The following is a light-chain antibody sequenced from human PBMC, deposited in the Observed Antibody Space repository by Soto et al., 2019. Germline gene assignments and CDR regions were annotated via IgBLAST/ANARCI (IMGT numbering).Light chain of an antibody. V-gene: IGKV1-5*03. J-gene: IGKJ1*01. CDR2: RAS. CDR3: QHYNDYSRV. CDR1: QSVDTW. Sequence: DIPMTQSPSTLSASIGDTVTITCRTSQSVDTWLAWYQHKSGKAPKLLIYRASSLATGVPSRSSGSGSGTALTLTITSLQPDDFATYYCQHYNDYSRVFGQGTQLEIK.